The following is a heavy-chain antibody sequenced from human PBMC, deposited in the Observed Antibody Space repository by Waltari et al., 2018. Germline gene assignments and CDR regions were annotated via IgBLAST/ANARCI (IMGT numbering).Heavy chain of an antibody. J-gene: IGHJ3*02. CDR2: INAGNGNT. V-gene: IGHV1-3*01. CDR1: GYTLTSYA. CDR3: ARPYSSSNGDAFDI. D-gene: IGHD6-6*01. Sequence: QVQLVQSGAEVKKPGASVKVSCKASGYTLTSYAMHWVRQAPGQRLEWMGWINAGNGNTKYSQKFQGRVTITRDTSASTAYMELSSLRSEDTAVYYCARPYSSSNGDAFDIWGQGTMVTVSS.